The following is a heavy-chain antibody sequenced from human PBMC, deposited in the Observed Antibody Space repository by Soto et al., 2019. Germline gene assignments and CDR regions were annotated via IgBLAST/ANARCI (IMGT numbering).Heavy chain of an antibody. CDR3: ARDAEGREVYSGYGLDY. Sequence: EVQLVESGGGLVQPGGSLRLSCAASGFTFSSYWMSWVSQAPGKGLEWVANIKQDGSEKYYVDSVKGRFTISRDNAKNSLYLQVKSVRAEDTAVYYCARDAEGREVYSGYGLDYWCQGTLVTVSS. CDR2: IKQDGSEK. J-gene: IGHJ4*02. CDR1: GFTFSSYW. D-gene: IGHD5-12*01. V-gene: IGHV3-7*01.